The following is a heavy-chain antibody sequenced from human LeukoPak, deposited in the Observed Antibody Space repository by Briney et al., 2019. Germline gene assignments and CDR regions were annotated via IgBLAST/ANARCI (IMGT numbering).Heavy chain of an antibody. CDR1: GFTFSNYD. Sequence: GGSLRLSCAASGFTFSNYDMPWVRQAPGKGLEWVSAFNTDGDTYYLGTVKGRFTISREDAKNSLYLQMNTLRAGDTAVYYCARGSGPGVTTIDSWGQGTLVIVSS. CDR3: ARGSGPGVTTIDS. J-gene: IGHJ4*02. CDR2: FNTDGDT. V-gene: IGHV3-13*01. D-gene: IGHD4-17*01.